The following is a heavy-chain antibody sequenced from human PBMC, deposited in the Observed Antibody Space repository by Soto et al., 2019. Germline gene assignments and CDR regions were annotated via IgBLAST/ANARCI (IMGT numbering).Heavy chain of an antibody. CDR2: ISSSSSYI. CDR3: ERLGVADDYYYYDMAV. CDR1: GFTFSSYS. D-gene: IGHD6-19*01. J-gene: IGHJ6*03. V-gene: IGHV3-21*01. Sequence: EVQLVESGGGLVKPGGSLSLSCAASGFTFSSYSMNWVRQAPGKGLEWVSSISSSSSYIYYADSVKVRFTISRDNAKNSRDMQMNRLRAEDTAVYYCERLGVADDYYYYDMAVWGKGTTVTDSS.